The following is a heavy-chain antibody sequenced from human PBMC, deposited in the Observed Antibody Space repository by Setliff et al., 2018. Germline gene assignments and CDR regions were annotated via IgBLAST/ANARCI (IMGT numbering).Heavy chain of an antibody. D-gene: IGHD3-22*01. J-gene: IGHJ6*03. CDR2: IKQDGSEK. CDR1: GFTFSRYW. V-gene: IGHV3-7*01. CDR3: ARAKPHYYDSSGYYEGSMDV. Sequence: PGGSLRLSCAASGFTFSRYWMSWVRQAPGKGLEWVANIKQDGSEKYYVDSVKGRFTISRDNAKNSLYLQMNSLRAEDTAVYYCARAKPHYYDSSGYYEGSMDVWGKGTTVTV.